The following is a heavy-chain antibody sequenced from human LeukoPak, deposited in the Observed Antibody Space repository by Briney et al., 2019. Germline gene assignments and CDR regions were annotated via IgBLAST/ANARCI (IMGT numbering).Heavy chain of an antibody. Sequence: GGSLRLSCAASGFTFSTYEMNWVRQAPGKGLEWVSHISSSGSIIYYADSVKGRFTISRDNAKNSLYLQMNSLRAEDTALYYCARWGDIATAGDFWGQVPPVTVSS. D-gene: IGHD6-13*01. CDR1: GFTFSTYE. V-gene: IGHV3-48*03. CDR3: ARWGDIATAGDF. CDR2: ISSSGSII. J-gene: IGHJ4*02.